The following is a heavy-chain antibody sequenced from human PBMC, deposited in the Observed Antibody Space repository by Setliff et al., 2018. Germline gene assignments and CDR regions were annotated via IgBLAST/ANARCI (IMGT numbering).Heavy chain of an antibody. CDR2: INPSGGST. CDR3: ARARSGSCGSSDS. D-gene: IGHD3-22*01. Sequence: ASVKVSCKASGYTFTNYYIHWVRQAPGQGPEWMGIINPSGGSTRYAQKLQGRVTMTSDASTSTVYMELSSLRSEDTAVYFCARARSGSCGSSDSWGQGTLVTVYS. CDR1: GYTFTNYY. J-gene: IGHJ4*02. V-gene: IGHV1-46*01.